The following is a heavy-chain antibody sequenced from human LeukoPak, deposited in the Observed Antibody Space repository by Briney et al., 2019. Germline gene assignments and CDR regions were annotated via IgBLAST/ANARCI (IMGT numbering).Heavy chain of an antibody. CDR3: ARDGYSGYDFYFDY. J-gene: IGHJ4*02. Sequence: GGSLRLSCAASGFTFSSYGMHWVRQAPGKGLEWVAVIWFDGSDKYYADSVKGRFTISRDNSKNTLYLQMNSLRAEDTAVYYCARDGYSGYDFYFDYWGQGSLVTVSS. CDR1: GFTFSSYG. CDR2: IWFDGSDK. D-gene: IGHD5-12*01. V-gene: IGHV3-33*01.